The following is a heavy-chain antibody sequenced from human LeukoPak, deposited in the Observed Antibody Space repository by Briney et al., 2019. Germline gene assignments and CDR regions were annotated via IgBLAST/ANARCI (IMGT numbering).Heavy chain of an antibody. J-gene: IGHJ4*02. V-gene: IGHV3-30*02. CDR1: GHPFSHYG. D-gene: IGHD3-10*01. Sequence: QRLFYASSGHPFSHYGMHWVPHPPGEGLEEVTFIPYRASDKYYAESVKGRFTIHRDNYKHRLHLPMHSLIVQDSGVFYCGKDLMRDIWFGEFWGQGTLVSVSS. CDR2: IPYRASDK. CDR3: GKDLMRDIWFGEF.